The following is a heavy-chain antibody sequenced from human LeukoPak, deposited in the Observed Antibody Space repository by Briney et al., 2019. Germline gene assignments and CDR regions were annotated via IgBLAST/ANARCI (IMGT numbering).Heavy chain of an antibody. J-gene: IGHJ6*03. CDR3: ARFAAGGSYYYYMDV. CDR2: INSGGSST. Sequence: GGSLRLSCAASGFTFSSYWMHWVRQAPGKGLVWVSRINSGGSSTSYADSVKGRFTISRDNAKNTLYLQMNSLRAEDTAVYYCARFAAGGSYYYYMDVWGKGTTVTVSS. D-gene: IGHD6-25*01. V-gene: IGHV3-74*01. CDR1: GFTFSSYW.